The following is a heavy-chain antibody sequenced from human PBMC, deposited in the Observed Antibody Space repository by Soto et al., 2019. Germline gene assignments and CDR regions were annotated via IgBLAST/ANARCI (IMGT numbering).Heavy chain of an antibody. CDR1: SGPTRSHN. D-gene: IGHD1-26*01. Sequence: QVQVQQSGPRLVKPSETLSLTCTVSSGPTRSHNWGWIRQSPGRGLEWIGYVYYTGGTIYNPSLNSRATISADASTNHISLTLSSVTAADTALYYCVRQGIDYLHGLVDVWGQGTAVSVSS. V-gene: IGHV4-59*08. CDR2: VYYTGGT. J-gene: IGHJ6*02. CDR3: VRQGIDYLHGLVDV.